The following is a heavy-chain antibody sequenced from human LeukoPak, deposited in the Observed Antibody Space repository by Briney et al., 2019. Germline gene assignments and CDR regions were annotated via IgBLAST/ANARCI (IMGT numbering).Heavy chain of an antibody. V-gene: IGHV3-30*18. CDR3: AKSEELLLGHFDY. Sequence: GRSLRLSCEASGFTFRSYGMHWVRQAPGKGLEWVTSISHDGGSKYSADSVKGRFTISRDNSKNTLSLQMNSLRAGDTAVYYCAKSEELLLGHFDYWGQGTLVTVSP. CDR1: GFTFRSYG. CDR2: ISHDGGSK. J-gene: IGHJ4*02. D-gene: IGHD1-26*01.